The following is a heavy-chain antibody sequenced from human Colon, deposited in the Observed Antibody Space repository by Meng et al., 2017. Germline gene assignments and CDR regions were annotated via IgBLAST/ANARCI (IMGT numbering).Heavy chain of an antibody. CDR1: GGSIDSADYY. CDR2: IHSSGNT. J-gene: IGHJ4*02. CDR3: VRTPVIPDARTFDF. V-gene: IGHV4-30-4*01. Sequence: QVHLQDSGPGLVQPSETLSRICTISGGSIDSADYYWNWIRQPPGKGLEWLGYIHSSGNTSYTPSLKSRLVMSLDTFQTQFSLRLASVKAADTALYYCVRTPVIPDARTFDFWGQGALVTVSS. D-gene: IGHD2-2*01.